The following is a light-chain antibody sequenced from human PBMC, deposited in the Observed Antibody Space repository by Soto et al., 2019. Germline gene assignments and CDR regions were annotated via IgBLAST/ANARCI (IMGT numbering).Light chain of an antibody. CDR1: QSVSSN. J-gene: IGKJ2*01. Sequence: EIVMTQSPATLSVSPGERATLSCRASQSVSSNLAWYQQKPGQAPRPLIYGASTRATGIPARFSGSGSGTEFTLTISSLQSEDFAVYYWQQYNNWPPYTLGQGTKLEIK. V-gene: IGKV3-15*01. CDR3: QQYNNWPPYT. CDR2: GAS.